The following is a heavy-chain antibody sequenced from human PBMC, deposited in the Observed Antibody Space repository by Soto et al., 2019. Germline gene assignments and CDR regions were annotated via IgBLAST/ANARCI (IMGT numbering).Heavy chain of an antibody. CDR2: IYYSGST. CDR1: GGSISSGDYY. Sequence: TLSLTCTVSGGSISSGDYYWSWIRQPPGKGLEWIGYIYYSGSTYYTPSLKSRLTISADTSKNQFSLKLSSVTAADTAVYYCARHRAAAGYFDYWGQGTLVTVSS. V-gene: IGHV4-30-4*01. J-gene: IGHJ4*02. CDR3: ARHRAAAGYFDY. D-gene: IGHD6-13*01.